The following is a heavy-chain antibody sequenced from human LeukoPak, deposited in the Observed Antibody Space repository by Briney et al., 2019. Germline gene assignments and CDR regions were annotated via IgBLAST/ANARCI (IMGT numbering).Heavy chain of an antibody. D-gene: IGHD5-24*01. J-gene: IGHJ1*01. CDR2: IWYDGSNK. CDR3: ARGDGYNAAEDLQH. Sequence: GGSLRLSCAASGFTFSSYGMPWVRQAPGKGLELVAVIWYDGSNKYYGAYVKCRFTISRDNSKKTLYLQMNSLRVENTAVYYCARGDGYNAAEDLQHWGQGTLVTVS. CDR1: GFTFSSYG. V-gene: IGHV3-33*01.